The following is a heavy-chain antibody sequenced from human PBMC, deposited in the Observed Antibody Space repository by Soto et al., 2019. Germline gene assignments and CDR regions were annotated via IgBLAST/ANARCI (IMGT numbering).Heavy chain of an antibody. Sequence: QLQLQESGSGLVKPSQTLSLTCAVSGGSISSGGYSWSWIRQPPGKGLEWIGYIYHSGSTYYNPPLKSRVXXXVXXSKNQFSLKLSSVTAADTAVYYCARGMTTVTTFDYWGQGTLVTVSS. D-gene: IGHD4-4*01. CDR3: ARGMTTVTTFDY. CDR1: GGSISSGGYS. J-gene: IGHJ4*02. CDR2: IYHSGST. V-gene: IGHV4-30-2*01.